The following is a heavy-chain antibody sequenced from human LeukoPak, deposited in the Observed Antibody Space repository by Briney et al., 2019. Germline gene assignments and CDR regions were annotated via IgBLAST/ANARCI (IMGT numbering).Heavy chain of an antibody. CDR2: IKQGASEK. V-gene: IGHV3-7*03. CDR3: AKDRYYDSSGSYYFDY. D-gene: IGHD3-22*01. J-gene: IGHJ4*02. CDR1: GFTFSSYW. Sequence: GGSLRLSCAASGFTFSSYWMSWVRQAPGKGLEWVANIKQGASEKYYVDSVKGRFTISRDNSKNSLYLQMNSLRTEDTALYYCAKDRYYDSSGSYYFDYWGQGTLVTVSS.